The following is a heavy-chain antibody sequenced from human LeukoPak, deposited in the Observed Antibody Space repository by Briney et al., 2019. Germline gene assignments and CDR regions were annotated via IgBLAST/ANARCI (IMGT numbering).Heavy chain of an antibody. CDR3: ARAESSQSYYYYGMDV. CDR2: ISAYNGNT. Sequence: ASVKVSCKASGYTFSTYPMNWVRQAPGQGLEWMGWISAYNGNTNYAQKLQGRVTMTTDTSTSTAYMELRSLRSDDTAVYYCARAESSQSYYYYGMDVWGQGTTVTVSS. D-gene: IGHD6-6*01. V-gene: IGHV1-18*01. J-gene: IGHJ6*02. CDR1: GYTFSTYP.